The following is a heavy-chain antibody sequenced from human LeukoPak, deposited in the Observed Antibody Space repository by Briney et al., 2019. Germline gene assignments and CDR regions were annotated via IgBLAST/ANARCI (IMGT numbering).Heavy chain of an antibody. CDR2: IYSSGST. V-gene: IGHV3-53*04. Sequence: GGSLRLPCAASGFTVSTNYVSWVRQAPGKGLEWVSVIYSSGSTYYADSVKGRFTVSRHNSKNTLYLQMNSLRVEDTAVYYCAREEGPLDYWGQGTLVTVSS. CDR1: GFTVSTNY. J-gene: IGHJ4*02. CDR3: AREEGPLDY.